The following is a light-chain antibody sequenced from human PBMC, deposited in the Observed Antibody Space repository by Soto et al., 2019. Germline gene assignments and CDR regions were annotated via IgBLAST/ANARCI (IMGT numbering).Light chain of an antibody. CDR2: EVS. Sequence: QAASVSGSPGQSITISCTGTSSDVGNYNYVSWYQQHPGKAPKLMIYEVSNRPSGVSNRFSGSKSGNTASLTISGLQAEDEADYYCSSYTSSTTLVVFGGGTKLTVL. V-gene: IGLV2-14*01. J-gene: IGLJ2*01. CDR3: SSYTSSTTLVV. CDR1: SSDVGNYNY.